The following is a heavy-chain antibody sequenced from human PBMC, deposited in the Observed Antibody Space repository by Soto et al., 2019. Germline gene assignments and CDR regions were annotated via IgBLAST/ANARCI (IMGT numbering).Heavy chain of an antibody. J-gene: IGHJ4*02. V-gene: IGHV3-48*03. D-gene: IGHD6-13*01. CDR1: EFTFSSYE. Sequence: GESLKISCVASEFTFSSYEMNWVRQAPGKGLEWVSYISSSGTTIYYTDSVKGRFTISRDNAKNSLYLQMNSLRAEDTAVYYCVRFGGAAAGPGDYWGQGTLVTVSS. CDR2: ISSSGTTI. CDR3: VRFGGAAAGPGDY.